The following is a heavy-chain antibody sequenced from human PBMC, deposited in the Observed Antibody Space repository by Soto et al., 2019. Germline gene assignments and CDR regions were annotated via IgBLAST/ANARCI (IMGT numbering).Heavy chain of an antibody. Sequence: PSETLSLTCTVSCGSISSSSYYWGWIRQPPGKGLEWIGSIYYSGSTYYNPSLKSRVTISVDTSKNQFSLKLSSVTAADTAVYYGSRGRGDTAMPWHYWGQRTLVTVSS. CDR3: SRGRGDTAMPWHY. J-gene: IGHJ4*02. D-gene: IGHD5-18*01. CDR2: IYYSGST. CDR1: CGSISSSSYY. V-gene: IGHV4-39*07.